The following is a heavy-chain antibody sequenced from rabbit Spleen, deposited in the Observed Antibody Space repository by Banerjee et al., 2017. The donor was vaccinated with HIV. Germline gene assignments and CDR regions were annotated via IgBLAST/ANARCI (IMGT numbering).Heavy chain of an antibody. J-gene: IGHJ4*01. D-gene: IGHD2-1*01. CDR3: ARTMVIIGFYLNL. V-gene: IGHV1S40*01. CDR1: GFSFSSGYD. Sequence: QQLVESGGGLVKPGASLTLTCTASGFSFSSGYDMCWVRQAPGKGLEWIACIGTGIGDTYYANWAKGRFTISKTSSTTVTLQMTSLTAADTATYFCARTMVIIGFYLNLWGQGTLVTVS. CDR2: IGTGIGDT.